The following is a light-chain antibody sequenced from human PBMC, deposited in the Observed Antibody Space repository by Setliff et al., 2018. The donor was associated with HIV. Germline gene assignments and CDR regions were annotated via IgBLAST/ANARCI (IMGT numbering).Light chain of an antibody. CDR3: SSYAITNTLP. V-gene: IGLV2-14*01. J-gene: IGLJ1*01. CDR1: SSAVGGYSY. Sequence: QSALTQPASVSGSPGQSITISCTGTSSAVGGYSYVSWYQQHPGKAPKLIIYEVRNRPSGVSNRFSGSKSGNTASLTISGLQAEDEADYYCSSYAITNTLPFGTGTKGTVL. CDR2: EVR.